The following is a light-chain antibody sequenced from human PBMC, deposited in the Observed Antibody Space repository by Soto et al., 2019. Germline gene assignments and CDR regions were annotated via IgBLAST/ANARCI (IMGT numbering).Light chain of an antibody. Sequence: EIVLTQSPGTLSLSPGERATLSCRASQSVSSTFLAWYQQKPGQAPRLLIYGVSKRATGIPDRFSGSGPGTDFTLTISRLEPEDFAVYFCGQFVSAPPRTFGQGTKVEIK. CDR3: GQFVSAPPRT. J-gene: IGKJ1*01. CDR2: GVS. CDR1: QSVSSTF. V-gene: IGKV3-20*01.